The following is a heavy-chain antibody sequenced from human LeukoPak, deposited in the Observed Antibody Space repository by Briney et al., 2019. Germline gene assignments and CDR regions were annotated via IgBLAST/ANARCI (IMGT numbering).Heavy chain of an antibody. CDR1: GFTFSSNS. Sequence: PGGSLRLSCAASGFTFSSNSMNWVRQAPGKGLEWVSYISSRSSTIYYADSVKGRFTISRDNAKNSLYLQMSSLKAEDTAVYYCATGVEIPRYDYWGQGTLVTVSS. CDR3: ATGVEIPRYDY. J-gene: IGHJ4*02. D-gene: IGHD3-16*02. V-gene: IGHV3-48*04. CDR2: ISSRSSTI.